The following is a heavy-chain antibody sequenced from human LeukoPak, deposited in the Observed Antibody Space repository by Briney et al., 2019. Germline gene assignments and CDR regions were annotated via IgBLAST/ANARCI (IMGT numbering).Heavy chain of an antibody. J-gene: IGHJ6*03. Sequence: GGSLRLSCAASGFTFSRYSMNWVRQAPGKGLEWVSFISTGSSYIYYADSVKGRFTISRDNAKNSLYLQMNSLRAEDTAVYYCARAYYMDVWGKGTTVTVSS. CDR1: GFTFSRYS. CDR2: ISTGSSYI. V-gene: IGHV3-21*01. CDR3: ARAYYMDV.